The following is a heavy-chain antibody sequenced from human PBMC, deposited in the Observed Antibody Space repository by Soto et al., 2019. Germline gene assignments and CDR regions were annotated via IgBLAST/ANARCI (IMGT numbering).Heavy chain of an antibody. CDR3: ARMYYYDSSGYYYEGYFDH. J-gene: IGHJ4*02. CDR2: IWYDGSNK. D-gene: IGHD3-22*01. CDR1: GFTFSSYG. V-gene: IGHV3-33*01. Sequence: GGSLRLSCAASGFTFSSYGMHWVRQAPGKGLEWVAVIWYDGSNKYYADSVKGRFTISRDNSKNMLYLQMNSLRAEDTAVYYCARMYYYDSSGYYYEGYFDHWGQGTLVTVSS.